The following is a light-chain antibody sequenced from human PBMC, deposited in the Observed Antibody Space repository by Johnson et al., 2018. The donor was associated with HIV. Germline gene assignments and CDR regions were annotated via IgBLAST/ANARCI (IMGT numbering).Light chain of an antibody. CDR1: SSNIGNNY. CDR3: GTWDNSLSTGGV. J-gene: IGLJ1*01. CDR2: ENN. V-gene: IGLV1-51*02. Sequence: SVLTQPPSVSAAPGQKVTISCSGSSSNIGNNYVSWYQQLPGTAPKLLIYENNKRPSGIPDRFSGSKSGTSATLGITGLQTGDEADYYCGTWDNSLSTGGVFGTGTKVTAL.